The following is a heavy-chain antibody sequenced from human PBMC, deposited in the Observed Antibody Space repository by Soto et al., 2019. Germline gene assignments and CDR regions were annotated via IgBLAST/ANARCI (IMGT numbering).Heavy chain of an antibody. D-gene: IGHD6-19*01. CDR2: INAGNGNT. Sequence: QVQLVQSGAEVKKPGASVKVSCKASGYTFTSYAMHWVRQAPGQRLEWMGWINAGNGNTKYSQKFQGRVTITRDTSASTAYMELSSLRSEDTAVYYCARGSPKAVAGTVYFDYGGQGTLVTVSS. V-gene: IGHV1-3*01. CDR1: GYTFTSYA. CDR3: ARGSPKAVAGTVYFDY. J-gene: IGHJ4*02.